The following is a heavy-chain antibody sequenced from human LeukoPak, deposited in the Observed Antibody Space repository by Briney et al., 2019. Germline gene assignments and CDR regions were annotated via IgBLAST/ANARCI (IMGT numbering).Heavy chain of an antibody. J-gene: IGHJ6*03. D-gene: IGHD3-10*01. CDR3: ARLKMTMVREVTSYYYYYYMDV. Sequence: PGGSLRLSCAASGFTVSSNYMSWVRQAPGKGLEWVSVIYSGGSTYYADSVKGRFTISRDNSKNTLYLQMNSLRAEDTAVYYCARLKMTMVREVTSYYYYYYMDVWGRGTTVTVS. CDR1: GFTVSSNY. CDR2: IYSGGST. V-gene: IGHV3-53*01.